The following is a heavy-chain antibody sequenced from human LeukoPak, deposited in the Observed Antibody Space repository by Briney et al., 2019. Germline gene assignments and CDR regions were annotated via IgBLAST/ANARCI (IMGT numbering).Heavy chain of an antibody. CDR1: GGSISSSSYY. V-gene: IGHV4-39*02. Sequence: SETLSLTCTVSGGSISSSSYYWGWIRQPPGKGLEWIGSIYYSGSTYYNPSLKSRVTISVDTSKNQFSLKLSSVTAADTAVYYCARDRDDTHNWFDPWGQGTLVTVPS. CDR3: ARDRDDTHNWFDP. J-gene: IGHJ5*02. CDR2: IYYSGST. D-gene: IGHD3-9*01.